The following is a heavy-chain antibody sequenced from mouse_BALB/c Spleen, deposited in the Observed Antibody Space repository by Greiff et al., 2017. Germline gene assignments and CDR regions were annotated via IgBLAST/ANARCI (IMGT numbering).Heavy chain of an antibody. Sequence: DVHLVESGGGLVKPGGSLKLSCAASGFTFSDYYMYWVRQTPEKRLEWVATISDGGSYTYYPDSVKGRFTISRDNAKNNLYLQMSSLKSEDTAMYYCARDQGEGYFDYWGQGTTLTVSS. CDR2: ISDGGSYT. V-gene: IGHV5-4*02. D-gene: IGHD3-2*02. CDR3: ARDQGEGYFDY. CDR1: GFTFSDYY. J-gene: IGHJ2*01.